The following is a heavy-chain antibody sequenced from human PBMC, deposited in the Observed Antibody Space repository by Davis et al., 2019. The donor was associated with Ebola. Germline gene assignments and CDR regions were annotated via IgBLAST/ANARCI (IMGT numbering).Heavy chain of an antibody. CDR3: ARHGFAFHFDY. V-gene: IGHV4-59*11. CDR2: IYFSGRT. D-gene: IGHD3-3*02. CDR1: GGFTSTHY. Sequence: SETLSLTCTVSGGFTSTHYWSWIRQPPGQGLEWIGYIYFSGRTNYNPSLKGRVTMSLATSKNQFSLKLTSVTAADTAKYYCARHGFAFHFDYWGQGTLVTVSS. J-gene: IGHJ4*02.